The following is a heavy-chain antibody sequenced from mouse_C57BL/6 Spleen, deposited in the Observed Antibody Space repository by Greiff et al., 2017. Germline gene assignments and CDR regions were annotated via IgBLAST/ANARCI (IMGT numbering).Heavy chain of an antibody. CDR3: TTGGYRSFYYFDY. CDR2: IDHEDGDT. J-gene: IGHJ2*01. Sequence: VQLQQSGAELVRPGASVKLSCTASGFNIKDYYMHWVKQRPEQGLEWIGRIDHEDGDTEYAPKFQGKATMTADTSTNTAYLQLSSLTSADTAVYYCTTGGYRSFYYFDYWGQGTTLTVSS. V-gene: IGHV14-1*01. CDR1: GFNIKDYY. D-gene: IGHD2-2*01.